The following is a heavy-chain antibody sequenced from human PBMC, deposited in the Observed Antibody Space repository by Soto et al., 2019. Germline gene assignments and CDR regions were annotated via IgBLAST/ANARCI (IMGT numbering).Heavy chain of an antibody. D-gene: IGHD3-3*01. Sequence: GGSLRLSCAASGFTFSSYSMNWVRQAPGKGLEWVSYISSSSSTIYYADSVKGRFTISRDNAKNSLYLQMNSLRAEGTAVYYCARYYDFWSGYSRAASDIWGQGTMVTVSS. CDR3: ARYYDFWSGYSRAASDI. J-gene: IGHJ3*02. CDR1: GFTFSSYS. V-gene: IGHV3-48*01. CDR2: ISSSSSTI.